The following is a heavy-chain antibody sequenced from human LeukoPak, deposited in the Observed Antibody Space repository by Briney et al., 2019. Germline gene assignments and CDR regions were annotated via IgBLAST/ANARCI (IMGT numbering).Heavy chain of an antibody. CDR2: ISGGDPTT. CDR1: DFSFTTYA. Sequence: GGSLRLSCAASDFSFTTYAMSWVRQAPGKGLEWVSSISGGDPTTYYADSVKGRFTISRDSAKNTLYLQMNSLRADDTAVYYCAREAMAASFDYWGQGTLVTVSS. J-gene: IGHJ4*02. CDR3: AREAMAASFDY. V-gene: IGHV3-23*01. D-gene: IGHD6-19*01.